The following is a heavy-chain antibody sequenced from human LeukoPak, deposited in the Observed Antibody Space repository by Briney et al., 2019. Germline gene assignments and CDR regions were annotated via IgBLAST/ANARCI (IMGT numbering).Heavy chain of an antibody. Sequence: GGSLRLSCVASGFSFNNYAMNWVRRLPGKGLEWVSIIGDSGETTYYADSVKGRFTISRDNSKNTLYLQMNSLRAEDTAVYYCARDLQYFDYWGQGTLVTVSS. D-gene: IGHD4-11*01. CDR2: IGDSGETT. V-gene: IGHV3-23*01. CDR3: ARDLQYFDY. CDR1: GFSFNNYA. J-gene: IGHJ4*02.